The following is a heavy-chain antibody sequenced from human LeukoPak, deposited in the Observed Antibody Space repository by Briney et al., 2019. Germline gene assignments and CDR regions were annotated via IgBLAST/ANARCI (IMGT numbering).Heavy chain of an antibody. Sequence: GGSLRLSCAASGFTFSSYAMSWVRQAPGKGLEWVSAISGSGGSTYYADSVKGRFTISRDNSKNTLYLQMNSLRAEDTAVYYCAKDPGLRGYYGAFDYWGQGTLVTVSS. V-gene: IGHV3-23*01. D-gene: IGHD3-3*01. J-gene: IGHJ4*02. CDR1: GFTFSSYA. CDR3: AKDPGLRGYYGAFDY. CDR2: ISGSGGST.